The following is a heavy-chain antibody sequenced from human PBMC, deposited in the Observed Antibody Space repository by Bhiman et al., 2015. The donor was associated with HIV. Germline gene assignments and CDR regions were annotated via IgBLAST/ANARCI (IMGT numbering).Heavy chain of an antibody. D-gene: IGHD6-19*01. CDR3: ARDPGSSGWDDHYFDY. CDR2: ISSSSSYI. J-gene: IGHJ4*02. Sequence: EVQLVESGGGLVKPGGSLRLSCAVSGFTFTSYSMNWVRQAPGKGLEWVSSISSSSSYIHYADSVRGRFTISRDNAKNSLYLQMNSLRAEDTAVYYCARDPGSSGWDDHYFDYWGQGTLVTVSS. CDR1: GFTFTSYS. V-gene: IGHV3-21*03.